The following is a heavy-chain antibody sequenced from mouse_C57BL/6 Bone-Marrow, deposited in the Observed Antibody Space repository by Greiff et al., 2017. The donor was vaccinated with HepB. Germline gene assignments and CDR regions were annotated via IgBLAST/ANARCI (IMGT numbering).Heavy chain of an antibody. J-gene: IGHJ3*01. CDR2: IYPRSGNT. Sequence: QVHVKQSGAELARPGASVKLSCKASGYTFTSYGISWVKQRTGQGLEWIGEIYPRSGNTYYNEKFKGKSTLTADKSSSTAYMELRILTSEDSSVYFFARIPFYYDYLWFAYWGQGTLVTVSA. CDR1: GYTFTSYG. CDR3: ARIPFYYDYLWFAY. V-gene: IGHV1-81*01. D-gene: IGHD2-4*01.